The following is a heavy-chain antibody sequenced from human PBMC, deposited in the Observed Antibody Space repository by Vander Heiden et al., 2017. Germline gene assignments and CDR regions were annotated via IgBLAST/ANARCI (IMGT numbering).Heavy chain of an antibody. D-gene: IGHD4-17*01. J-gene: IGHJ4*02. V-gene: IGHV3-74*01. Sequence: EVQLVESGGGLVQPGGSLRLSCAASGFTFSSYWMHWVGQAPGKGLVWVSRINSDGSSTSYADSVKGRFTISRDNAKNTLYLQMNSLRAEDTAVYYCAPTPTVTTVPLDYWGQGTLVTVSS. CDR2: INSDGSST. CDR1: GFTFSSYW. CDR3: APTPTVTTVPLDY.